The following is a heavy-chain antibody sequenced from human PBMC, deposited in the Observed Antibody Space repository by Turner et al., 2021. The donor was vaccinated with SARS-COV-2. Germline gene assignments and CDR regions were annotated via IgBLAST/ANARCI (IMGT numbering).Heavy chain of an antibody. CDR3: ATEPLDY. J-gene: IGHJ4*02. CDR2: IKTNARGGTT. Sequence: EVQLVESGGGLVQPGGSLRLSCAASGVTFSDAWMGWIRQAPGKGLEWVGHIKTNARGGTTAYTAPVNGRFTISRDDSKNTLYLRMNSLKSEDTAVYYCATEPLDYWGQGILVTVSS. V-gene: IGHV3-15*01. CDR1: GVTFSDAW.